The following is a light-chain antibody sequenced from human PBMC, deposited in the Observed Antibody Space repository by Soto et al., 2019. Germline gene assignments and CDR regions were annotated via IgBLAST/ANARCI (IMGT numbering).Light chain of an antibody. Sequence: EIVLTQSPGTLSLSPGERATLSCRASQSVSSSYLAWYQQKPGQAPRLLIYGASSRATGIPDRFSGSGSGTDFTLTISRLETEDFGVYDCQQYGNSPFNFGGGTKVEIK. CDR2: GAS. V-gene: IGKV3-20*01. CDR3: QQYGNSPFN. CDR1: QSVSSSY. J-gene: IGKJ4*01.